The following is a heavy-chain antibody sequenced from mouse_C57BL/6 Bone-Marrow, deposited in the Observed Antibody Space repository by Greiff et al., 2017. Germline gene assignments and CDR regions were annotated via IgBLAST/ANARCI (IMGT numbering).Heavy chain of an antibody. CDR1: GYTFTDYC. V-gene: IGHV1-26*01. CDR2: IHPNNGGT. Sequence: EVQLQQSGPELVKPGASVKISCKASGYTFTDYCMNWVKQSHGQGLEWIGKIHPNNGGTSYNQKFKGKATLTVDKSSSTAYMELSSLTSEDSAVYYCAQGIYCRAMDYWGQGTSVTVSS. CDR3: AQGIYCRAMDY. J-gene: IGHJ4*01. D-gene: IGHD2-14*01.